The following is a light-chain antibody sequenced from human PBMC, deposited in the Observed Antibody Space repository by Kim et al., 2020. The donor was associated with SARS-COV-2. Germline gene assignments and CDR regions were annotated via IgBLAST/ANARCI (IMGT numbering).Light chain of an antibody. J-gene: IGKJ2*01. CDR3: QHYGTSPKT. V-gene: IGKV3-20*01. Sequence: LSPGERAPLSCRARQSVSSRYLGWYQQKPGQAPRLLIYGASNRATGIPDRFSGSGSGTDFTLTISRLEPEDFAVYYCQHYGTSPKTFGQGTKLEI. CDR2: GAS. CDR1: QSVSSRY.